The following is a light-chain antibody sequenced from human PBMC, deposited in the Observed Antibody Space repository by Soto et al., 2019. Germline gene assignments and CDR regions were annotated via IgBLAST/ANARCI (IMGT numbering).Light chain of an antibody. V-gene: IGKV3-20*01. CDR2: GAS. J-gene: IGKJ4*01. CDR3: QQYGSSPLT. CDR1: QSVSSSY. Sequence: ESVLTPSPGTLSLSPEERATLSCRASQSVSSSYLAWYQQKPGQAPRLLIYGASSRATGIPDRFSGSGSGTDFTLTISRLEPEDVAVYYCQQYGSSPLTFGGGTKVDIK.